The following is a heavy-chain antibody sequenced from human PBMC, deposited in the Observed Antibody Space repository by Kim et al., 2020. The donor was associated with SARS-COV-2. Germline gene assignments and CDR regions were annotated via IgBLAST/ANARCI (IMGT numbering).Heavy chain of an antibody. J-gene: IGHJ4*02. Sequence: KGRFTISRDKSKNTLYLQMNSLRAEDTAVYYCASSPKITIFGVVPSYFDYWGQGTLVTVSS. CDR3: ASSPKITIFGVVPSYFDY. D-gene: IGHD3-3*01. V-gene: IGHV3-30*07.